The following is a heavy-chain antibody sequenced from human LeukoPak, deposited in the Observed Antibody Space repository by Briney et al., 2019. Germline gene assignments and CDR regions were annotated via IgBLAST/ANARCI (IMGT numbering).Heavy chain of an antibody. J-gene: IGHJ4*02. CDR3: ARDLSLGRHDDGEPFDS. CDR1: GYTFTNHG. D-gene: IGHD4-17*01. Sequence: ASVMVSCKTSGYTFTNHGISWVRQAPGQELEWMAWISGYNGNTNYVQKFRGRITMTTDTSTSTAYLQLRSLSSDDTALYYCARDLSLGRHDDGEPFDSWGQGTLVTVSS. CDR2: ISGYNGNT. V-gene: IGHV1-18*01.